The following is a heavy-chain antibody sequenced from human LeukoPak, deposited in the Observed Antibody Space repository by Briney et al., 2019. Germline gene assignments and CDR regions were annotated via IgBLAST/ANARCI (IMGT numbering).Heavy chain of an antibody. V-gene: IGHV3-33*01. J-gene: IGHJ4*02. Sequence: GGSLRLSCAASGFAFSSYGMHWVRQAPGKGLEWVAVIWYDGSNKYYADSVKGRFTISRDNSKNTLYLQMNSLRAEDTAVYYCASGRGDCSSTSCRFDYWGQGTLVTVSS. CDR2: IWYDGSNK. CDR3: ASGRGDCSSTSCRFDY. CDR1: GFAFSSYG. D-gene: IGHD2-2*01.